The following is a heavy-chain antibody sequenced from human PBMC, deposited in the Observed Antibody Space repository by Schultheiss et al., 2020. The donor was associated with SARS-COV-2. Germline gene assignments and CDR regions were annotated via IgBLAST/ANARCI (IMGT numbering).Heavy chain of an antibody. V-gene: IGHV4-59*01. Sequence: SETLSLTRTVSGGSISSYYWSWIRQPPGKGLEWIGYIYYSGSTNYNPSLKSRVTISVDTSKSQFSLKVSSVTAADTAVYSCARSDYYYAMDVWGQGTTVTVSS. CDR3: ARSDYYYAMDV. J-gene: IGHJ6*02. CDR1: GGSISSYY. CDR2: IYYSGST.